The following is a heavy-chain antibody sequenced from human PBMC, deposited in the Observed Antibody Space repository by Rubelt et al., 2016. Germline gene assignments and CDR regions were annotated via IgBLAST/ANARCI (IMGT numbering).Heavy chain of an antibody. CDR2: IYYGGST. CDR3: ARDCSSSSCYAGKSDY. Sequence: GSIYYGGSTYDNPSLKSRVTISLDTSKNQFSLRLSSVTAADTAVYYCARDCSSSSCYAGKSDYWGQGTLVTVSS. D-gene: IGHD2-2*01. J-gene: IGHJ4*02. V-gene: IGHV4-39*07.